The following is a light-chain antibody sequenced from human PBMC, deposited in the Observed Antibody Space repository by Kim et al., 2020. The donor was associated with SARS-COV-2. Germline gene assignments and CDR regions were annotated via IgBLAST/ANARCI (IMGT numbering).Light chain of an antibody. CDR3: ATWDDSLDVWM. J-gene: IGLJ3*02. CDR1: HSNVGNNT. Sequence: GQRVTISCSGSHSNVGNNTVNWYQQFPGTAPQLLIDTDDRRPSGVSDRVSYSKSGTSASQAISALRSEDEADYYCATWDDSLDVWMFGGETQLTVL. CDR2: TDD. V-gene: IGLV1-44*01.